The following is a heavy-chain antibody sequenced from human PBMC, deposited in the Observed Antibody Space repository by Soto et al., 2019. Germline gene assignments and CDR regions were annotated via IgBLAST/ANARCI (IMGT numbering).Heavy chain of an antibody. CDR3: ARDAGGDTKFGYYYYGMDD. Sequence: PSETLSLTCTVSGGSISSYYWSWIRQPPGKGLEWSGYIYYSGSTNYNPSLKSRVTISVDTSKNQFSLKLSSVTAADTAVYYCARDAGGDTKFGYYYYGMDDWGQGTTVTVSS. CDR2: IYYSGST. V-gene: IGHV4-59*01. CDR1: GGSISSYY. J-gene: IGHJ6*02. D-gene: IGHD2-21*02.